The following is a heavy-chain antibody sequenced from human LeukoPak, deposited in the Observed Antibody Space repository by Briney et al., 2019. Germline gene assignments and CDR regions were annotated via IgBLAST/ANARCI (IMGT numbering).Heavy chain of an antibody. D-gene: IGHD3-22*01. CDR2: IDSDGNIT. V-gene: IGHV3-74*01. J-gene: IGHJ4*02. CDR3: ARISYDSSGYYDY. Sequence: QPGGSPRLSCAASGFTFSSYYIHWVRQAPGKGLVWVSRIDSDGNITTYADSVKGRFTISRDNTKNTLYLQMNSLRAEDTAVYYCARISYDSSGYYDYWGQGTLVTVSS. CDR1: GFTFSSYY.